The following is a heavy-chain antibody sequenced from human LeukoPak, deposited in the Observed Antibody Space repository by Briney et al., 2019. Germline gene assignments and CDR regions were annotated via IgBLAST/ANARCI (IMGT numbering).Heavy chain of an antibody. CDR3: AKDLYSSSSGFSLGPQPHGE. D-gene: IGHD6-6*01. CDR2: IRYDGSNK. Sequence: PGGSLRLSCAASGFTFSSYGMHWVRQAPGKGLEWVAFIRYDGSNKYYADSVKGRFTISRDNSKNTLYLQMNSLRAEDTAVYYCAKDLYSSSSGFSLGPQPHGEWGQGTLVTVSS. J-gene: IGHJ4*02. CDR1: GFTFSSYG. V-gene: IGHV3-30*02.